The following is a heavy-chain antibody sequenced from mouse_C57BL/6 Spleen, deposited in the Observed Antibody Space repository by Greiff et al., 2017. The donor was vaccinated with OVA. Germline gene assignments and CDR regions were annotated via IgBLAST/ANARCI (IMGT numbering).Heavy chain of an antibody. CDR2: IYPGDGDT. CDR1: GYAFSSSW. J-gene: IGHJ4*01. V-gene: IGHV1-82*01. CDR3: ALYYGSSYDDYAMDY. D-gene: IGHD1-1*01. Sequence: VQGVESGPELVKPGASVKISCKASGYAFSSSWMNWVKQRPGKGLEWIGRIYPGDGDTNYNGKFKGKATLTADKSSSTAYMQLSSLTSEDSAVYVCALYYGSSYDDYAMDYWGQGTSVTVSS.